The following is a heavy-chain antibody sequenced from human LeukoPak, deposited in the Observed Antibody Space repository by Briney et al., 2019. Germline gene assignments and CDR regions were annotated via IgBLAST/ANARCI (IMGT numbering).Heavy chain of an antibody. V-gene: IGHV3-23*01. D-gene: IGHD1-26*01. J-gene: IGHJ1*01. CDR1: GFTFSSYA. Sequence: QAGGSLRLSCAASGFTFSSYAMSWVRQAPGKGLEWVSAISGSGGSTCYADSVKGRFTISRDNSKNTLYLQMNSLRAEDTAVYYCAKDPAYSGSYYFQHWGQGTLVTVSS. CDR3: AKDPAYSGSYYFQH. CDR2: ISGSGGST.